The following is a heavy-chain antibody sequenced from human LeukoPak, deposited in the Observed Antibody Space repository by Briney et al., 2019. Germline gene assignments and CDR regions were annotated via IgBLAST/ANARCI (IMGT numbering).Heavy chain of an antibody. Sequence: GGSLRLSCAASGFSVSSNYMSWVRQAPGKGLEWVSVIYTGGSTYYADSVKGRFIISRDNLKNTLYLPTNSPTVEATPVYYCARDPPYSGSPLGAFDIWALGTMVTVSS. CDR2: IYTGGST. V-gene: IGHV3-66*01. CDR1: GFSVSSNY. D-gene: IGHD1-26*01. CDR3: ARDPPYSGSPLGAFDI. J-gene: IGHJ3*02.